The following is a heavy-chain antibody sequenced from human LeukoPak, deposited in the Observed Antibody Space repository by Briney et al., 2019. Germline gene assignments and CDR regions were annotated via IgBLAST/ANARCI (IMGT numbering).Heavy chain of an antibody. CDR3: AREKREYCSGGSCYGNSYYDY. Sequence: SETLSLTCTVSGGSISSGGYYWSWIRQHPGKGLEWIGYIYYSGSTYYNPSLKSRVTISVDTSKNQFSLKLSSVTAADTAVYYCAREKREYCSGGSCYGNSYYDYWGQGTLVTVSS. V-gene: IGHV4-31*03. CDR1: GGSISSGGYY. CDR2: IYYSGST. J-gene: IGHJ4*02. D-gene: IGHD2-15*01.